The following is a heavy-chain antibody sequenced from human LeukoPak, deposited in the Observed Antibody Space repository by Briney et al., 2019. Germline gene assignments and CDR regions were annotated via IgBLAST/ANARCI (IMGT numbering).Heavy chain of an antibody. CDR3: ASQGAYYDYVWGSYRFDY. J-gene: IGHJ4*02. V-gene: IGHV3-66*04. CDR2: IYSGGST. Sequence: GGSLRLSCAASGFTVSSNYMSWVRQAPGKGLEWVSVIYSGGSTYYADSVKGRFTISRDNSKKTLYLQMNSLRAEDTAVYYCASQGAYYDYVWGSYRFDYWGQGTLVTVSS. D-gene: IGHD3-16*02. CDR1: GFTVSSNY.